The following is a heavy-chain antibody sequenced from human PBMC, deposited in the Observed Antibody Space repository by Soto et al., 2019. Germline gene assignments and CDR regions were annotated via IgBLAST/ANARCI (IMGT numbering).Heavy chain of an antibody. CDR2: IYYRGNP. V-gene: IGHV4-39*01. CDR3: ARRAPNLQYDCV. CDR1: GSPISSSRHY. J-gene: IGHJ4*02. Sequence: SETLSLTFTVSGSPISSSRHYWCWIRHPPGKGLEWIGSIYYRGNPYYNPSLQTRIIKSVYTHKKQYSLKLSYVTAADTAVFYCARRAPNLQYDCVWGQGVLVTVSS. D-gene: IGHD1-1*01.